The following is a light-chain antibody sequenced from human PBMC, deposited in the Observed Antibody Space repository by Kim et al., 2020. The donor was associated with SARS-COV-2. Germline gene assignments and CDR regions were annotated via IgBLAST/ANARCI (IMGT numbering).Light chain of an antibody. CDR2: DAS. V-gene: IGKV3-11*01. CDR1: QSVSRY. Sequence: SLSPGEKASLSCRAGQSVSRYLAWYQHKPGQAPRLLIYDASNRATGIPARFSGSGSGTDFTLTISSLEPEDFAVYYCQQRSNWWTFGQGTKVDIK. J-gene: IGKJ1*01. CDR3: QQRSNWWT.